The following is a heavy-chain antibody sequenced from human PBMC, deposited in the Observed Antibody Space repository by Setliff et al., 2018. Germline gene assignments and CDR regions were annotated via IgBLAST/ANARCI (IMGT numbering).Heavy chain of an antibody. CDR1: GGSLSNYY. J-gene: IGHJ5*02. CDR3: ARVTNWGLDLRFDP. Sequence: SETLSLTCTVYGGSLSNYYWSWVRQPPGKGPEWIVEINHSGITNYNPSLKSRVTMSVATFENHFSLKLNSLTAADTAVYYCARVTNWGLDLRFDPWGQGILVTVSS. D-gene: IGHD7-27*01. CDR2: INHSGIT. V-gene: IGHV4-34*01.